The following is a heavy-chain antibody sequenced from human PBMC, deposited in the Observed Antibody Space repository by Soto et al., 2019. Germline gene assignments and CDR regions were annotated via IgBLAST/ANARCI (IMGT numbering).Heavy chain of an antibody. CDR1: GGSFSGYY. Sequence: PSETLSLTCAVYGGSFSGYYWSWIRQPPGKGLEWIGEINHSGSTNYNPSLKSRVTISVDTSKNQFSLKLSSVTAADTAVYYCARGAKRSSWERNVGSRRYLPSDVEYYFDYWGQGTLVTVSS. J-gene: IGHJ4*02. CDR3: ARGAKRSSWERNVGSRRYLPSDVEYYFDY. CDR2: INHSGST. V-gene: IGHV4-34*01. D-gene: IGHD1-26*01.